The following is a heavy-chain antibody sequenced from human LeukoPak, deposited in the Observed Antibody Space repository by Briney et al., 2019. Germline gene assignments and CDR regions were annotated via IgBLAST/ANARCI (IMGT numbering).Heavy chain of an antibody. CDR3: ASSPLAAMGYYFDY. CDR1: GGSISSGGYY. CDR2: IYYSGST. J-gene: IGHJ4*02. V-gene: IGHV4-61*08. Sequence: SETLSLTCTVSGGSISSGGYYWSWIRQHPGKGLEWIGYIYYSGSTNYNPSLKSRVTISVDTSKNQFSLKLSSVTAADTAVYYCASSPLAAMGYYFDYWGQGTLVTVSS. D-gene: IGHD2-2*01.